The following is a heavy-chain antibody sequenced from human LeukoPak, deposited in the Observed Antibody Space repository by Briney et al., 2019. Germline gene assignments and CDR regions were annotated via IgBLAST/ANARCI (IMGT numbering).Heavy chain of an antibody. D-gene: IGHD3-10*01. CDR3: AKTMVRGVIISGKIGYFDY. CDR2: ISGSGGST. J-gene: IGHJ4*02. CDR1: GFTFSSYA. Sequence: GGSLRLSCAASGFTFSSYAMSWVRQAPGKGLEWVSAISGSGGSTYYADSVKGRFIISRENSKNTLYLQMNSLRAEDTAVYYCAKTMVRGVIISGKIGYFDYWGQGTLVTVSS. V-gene: IGHV3-23*01.